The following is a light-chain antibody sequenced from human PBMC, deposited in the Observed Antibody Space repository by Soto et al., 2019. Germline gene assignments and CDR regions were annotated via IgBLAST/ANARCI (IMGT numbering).Light chain of an antibody. CDR1: QGISSY. CDR2: AAS. Sequence: DIQLTQSPSFLSASVGDRVTITCRASQGISSYLAWFQQKPGKAPNLLIYAASALQSGVPSRFSGSGSGTEFTLTISSLQPKDFVTYYCQQLNSYPYTFGQGTKLEIK. V-gene: IGKV1-9*01. J-gene: IGKJ2*01. CDR3: QQLNSYPYT.